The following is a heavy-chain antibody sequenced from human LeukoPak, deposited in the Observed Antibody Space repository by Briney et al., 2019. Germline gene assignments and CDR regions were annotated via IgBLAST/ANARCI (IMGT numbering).Heavy chain of an antibody. J-gene: IGHJ4*02. CDR2: INPSGGST. V-gene: IGHV1-46*01. CDR1: GYTFTRYY. CDR3: ARDYYDSSGYLDY. D-gene: IGHD3-22*01. Sequence: GASVKVSCKASGYTFTRYYMHWVRQAPGQGLEWMGIINPSGGSTSYAQKLQGRVTMTRDMSTSTVYMELSSLRTEDTAVYYCARDYYDSSGYLDYGGQGTLVTVSS.